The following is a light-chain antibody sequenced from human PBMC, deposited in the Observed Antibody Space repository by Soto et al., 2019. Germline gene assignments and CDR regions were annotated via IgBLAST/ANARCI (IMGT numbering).Light chain of an antibody. V-gene: IGKV1-5*03. J-gene: IGKJ1*01. Sequence: DIQMTQSPSTLPASVGDRVTITCRASQPISDWLAWYQQKPGKVPKLLIYKASSLESGVPSRFSVSGSGTEFSLPISSLQTDDFATYYCQQYHVYWTFGQGTTVDIK. CDR2: KAS. CDR1: QPISDW. CDR3: QQYHVYWT.